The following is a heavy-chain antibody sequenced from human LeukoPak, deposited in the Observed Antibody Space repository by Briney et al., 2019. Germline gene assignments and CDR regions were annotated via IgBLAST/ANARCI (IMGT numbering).Heavy chain of an antibody. D-gene: IGHD6-13*01. J-gene: IGHJ5*02. CDR2: IYYSGST. Sequence: SETLSLTCTVSGGSISSSSYYWGWIRQPPGKGLEWIGSIYYSGSTYYNPSLKSRVTISVDTSKNQFSLKLSSVTAADTAVYYCARHSPSSWYWFDPWGQGTLVTVSS. CDR3: ARHSPSSWYWFDP. CDR1: GGSISSSSYY. V-gene: IGHV4-39*01.